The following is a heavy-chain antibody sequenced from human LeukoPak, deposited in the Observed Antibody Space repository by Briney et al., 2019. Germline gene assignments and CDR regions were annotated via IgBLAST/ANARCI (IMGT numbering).Heavy chain of an antibody. D-gene: IGHD3-16*01. CDR1: GYSFSSNM. J-gene: IGHJ4*02. CDR3: SAHDY. V-gene: IGHV3-7*01. CDR2: ILPGGRES. Sequence: GGSLRLSCVVSGYSFSSNMMTWVRQAPGKGRDGVGTILPGGRESYRVDSVKGRFTTSRDNAKTSPYLQMSSLRAEDTAVYYMSAHDYWGQGTVVTVTS.